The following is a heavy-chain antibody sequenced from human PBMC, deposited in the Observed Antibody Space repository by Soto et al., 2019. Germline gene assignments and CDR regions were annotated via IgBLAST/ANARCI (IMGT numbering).Heavy chain of an antibody. D-gene: IGHD4-17*01. CDR3: ARDGYGDYPLAY. Sequence: QVQLVQSGAEVKKPGASVKVSCKSSGYTFSNYGISWVRLAPGQGLEWMGWISTHNDNTHYAQKFQGRVTVTTDTSTSTAYMELRSLTSDDTAVYFCARDGYGDYPLAYWGQGTPVTVSS. CDR2: ISTHNDNT. V-gene: IGHV1-18*04. J-gene: IGHJ4*02. CDR1: GYTFSNYG.